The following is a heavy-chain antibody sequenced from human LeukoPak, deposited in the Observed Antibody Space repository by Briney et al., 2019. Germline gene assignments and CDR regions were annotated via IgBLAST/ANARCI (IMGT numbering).Heavy chain of an antibody. J-gene: IGHJ4*02. V-gene: IGHV1-2*02. CDR2: INPKSGGT. CDR3: ARGYGSGSRPFDY. CDR1: GYTFTGYY. Sequence: ASVKVSCKASGYTFTGYYMHWVRQAPGQGLEWMGWINPKSGGTNYAQKFQGRVTMTRDTSISTAYMELSRLRSDDTAVYYCARGYGSGSRPFDYWGQGTLVTVSS. D-gene: IGHD3-10*01.